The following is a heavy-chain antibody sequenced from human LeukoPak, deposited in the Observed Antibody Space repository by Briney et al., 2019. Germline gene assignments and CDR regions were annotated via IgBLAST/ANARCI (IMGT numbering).Heavy chain of an antibody. Sequence: GGSLRLSCAASGFTFSSYAMSWVRQAPGKGLEWVSAISGSGGSTYYADSVKGRFTISRDNSKNTLYLQMNSLRAEDTAVYYCARGKHSGNDYHFDYWGQGTLVIVSS. D-gene: IGHD5-12*01. CDR2: ISGSGGST. CDR1: GFTFSSYA. J-gene: IGHJ4*02. CDR3: ARGKHSGNDYHFDY. V-gene: IGHV3-23*01.